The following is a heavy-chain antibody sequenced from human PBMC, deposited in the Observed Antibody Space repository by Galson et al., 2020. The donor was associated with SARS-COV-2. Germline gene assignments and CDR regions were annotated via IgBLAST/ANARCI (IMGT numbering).Heavy chain of an antibody. D-gene: IGHD2-8*01. J-gene: IGHJ6*02. V-gene: IGHV3-30-3*01. CDR2: ISYDGSNK. CDR3: ARSEWPEFYYYYGMDV. CDR1: GFTFSSYA. Sequence: QASETLSLTCAASGFTFSSYAMHWVRQAPGKGLEWVAVISYDGSNKYYADSVKGRFTISRDNSKNTLYLQMNSLRAEDTAVYYCARSEWPEFYYYYGMDVWGQGTTVTVSS.